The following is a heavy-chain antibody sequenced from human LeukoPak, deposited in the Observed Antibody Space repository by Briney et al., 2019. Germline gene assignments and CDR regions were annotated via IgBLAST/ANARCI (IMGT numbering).Heavy chain of an antibody. CDR1: GGSISSYY. D-gene: IGHD1-1*01. Sequence: SETLSLTCTVSGGSISSYYWSWIRQPPGKGLEWIGYIYYSGSTNYNPSLKSRVTISVGTSKNQFSLKLSSVTAADTAVYCCARAAKTGTIPNRYYYYYMDVWGKGTTVTVSS. J-gene: IGHJ6*03. CDR3: ARAAKTGTIPNRYYYYYMDV. CDR2: IYYSGST. V-gene: IGHV4-59*01.